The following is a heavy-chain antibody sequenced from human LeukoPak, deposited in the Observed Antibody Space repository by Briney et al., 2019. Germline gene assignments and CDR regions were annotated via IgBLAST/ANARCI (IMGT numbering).Heavy chain of an antibody. CDR1: GYTFTGQY. J-gene: IGHJ1*01. CDR3: ARGRQLHLGELFPFAEFFQP. Sequence: ASVTVSCKTSGYTFTGQYLHWVRQAPGQGLEWMGGINPNSGGTKSAQKFQGRVIMTRDTSISTAYMELRSLSSDDTAVYYCARGRQLHLGELFPFAEFFQPWGQGTLVTVSS. CDR2: INPNSGGT. D-gene: IGHD3-16*01. V-gene: IGHV1-2*02.